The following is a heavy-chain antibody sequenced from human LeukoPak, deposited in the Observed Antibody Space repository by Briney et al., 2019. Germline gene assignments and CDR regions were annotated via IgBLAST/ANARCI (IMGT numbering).Heavy chain of an antibody. Sequence: GGSLRLSCAASGFSFSGYGMNWVRQAPGKGLEWVSSLSSISNHIYYADSVKGRFTISRDNAKNSLYLQMNSLRAEDTAVYYCATYSGYDFGYYYNYMDVWGKGTTVIVPS. CDR2: LSSISNHI. J-gene: IGHJ6*03. CDR1: GFSFSGYG. V-gene: IGHV3-21*01. D-gene: IGHD5-12*01. CDR3: ATYSGYDFGYYYNYMDV.